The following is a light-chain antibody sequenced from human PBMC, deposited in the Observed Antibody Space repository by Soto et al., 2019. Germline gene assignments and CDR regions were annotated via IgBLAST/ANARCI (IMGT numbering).Light chain of an antibody. CDR1: QSVSSNL. J-gene: IGKJ4*01. CDR3: RPYGRSLGFA. V-gene: IGKV3-20*01. Sequence: EIVLTHSPGTLSLSPGERATLSCRASQSVSSNLLAWYQEKPGQAPRLLIYGASSRATGIPDRFSGSGSGAHFGLTIGRLETEDFAVYYCRPYGRSLGFAVGGGTKVDIK. CDR2: GAS.